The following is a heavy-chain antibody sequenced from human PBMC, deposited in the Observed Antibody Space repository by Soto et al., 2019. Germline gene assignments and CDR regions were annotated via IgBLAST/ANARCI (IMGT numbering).Heavy chain of an antibody. D-gene: IGHD2-2*01. CDR2: MNPNSGNT. J-gene: IGHJ6*02. CDR1: GYTFTSYD. V-gene: IGHV1-8*01. CDR3: ARESSTGKYYYYGMDV. Sequence: ASVKVSCKASGYTFTSYDINWVRQATGQGLEWMGWMNPNSGNTGYAQKFQGRVTMTRNTSISTAYMELSSLRSEDTAVYYCARESSTGKYYYYGMDVWGQGITVTVSS.